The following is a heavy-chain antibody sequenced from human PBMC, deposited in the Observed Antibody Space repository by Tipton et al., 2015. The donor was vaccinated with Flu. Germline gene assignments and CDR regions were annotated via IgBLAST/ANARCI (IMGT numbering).Heavy chain of an antibody. CDR3: ARDPSLGMPDYFDY. CDR1: GGSIGSYY. J-gene: IGHJ4*02. V-gene: IGHV4-59*12. Sequence: GLVKPSETLSLTCTVSGGSIGSYYWNWIRQPPGKGLEWIGYIYNSKYTKYNPSLESRVTISADTSKKQFSLRLRSVTAADTAVYYCARDPSLGMPDYFDYWGQGTLVTASS. CDR2: IYNSKYT. D-gene: IGHD2-2*01.